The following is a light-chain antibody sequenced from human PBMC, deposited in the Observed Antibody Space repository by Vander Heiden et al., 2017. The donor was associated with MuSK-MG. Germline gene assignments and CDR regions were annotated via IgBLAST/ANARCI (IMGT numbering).Light chain of an antibody. CDR2: QDS. CDR1: KLGEKY. Sequence: SYELTQPPSVSVSPGQTATITCSGDKLGEKYACWYQQKPGQSPVLCSDQDSRRPSGSPERCSGSNSGNKATMTISGTQAMDEADYYCKAWDSSNAVVSGGG. V-gene: IGLV3-1*01. J-gene: IGLJ2*01. CDR3: KAWDSSNAVV.